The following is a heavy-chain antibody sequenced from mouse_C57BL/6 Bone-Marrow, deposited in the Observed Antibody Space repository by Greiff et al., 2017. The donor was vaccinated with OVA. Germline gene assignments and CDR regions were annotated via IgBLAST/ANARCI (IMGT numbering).Heavy chain of an antibody. Sequence: VQLQQPGPELVKPGASVKMSCKASGYTFTDYNMHWVKQSHGKSLEWIGYINPNNGGTSYNQQFKGKATLTVNKSSSTAYMELRSLTSEDSAVYYCTGRGYFDVWGKGTTVTVSS. CDR1: GYTFTDYN. V-gene: IGHV1-22*01. CDR3: TGRGYFDV. CDR2: INPNNGGT. J-gene: IGHJ1*03.